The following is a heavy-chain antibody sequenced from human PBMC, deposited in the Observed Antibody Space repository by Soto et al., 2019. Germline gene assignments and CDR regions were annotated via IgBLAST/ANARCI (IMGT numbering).Heavy chain of an antibody. CDR2: IKQDGSEK. CDR1: GFTFSSYW. D-gene: IGHD6-19*01. J-gene: IGHJ6*03. CDR3: ARDVSSGWYLFAEYYYYYMDV. Sequence: EVQLVESGGGLVQPGGSLRLSCAASGFTFSSYWMSWVRQAPGKGLEWVANIKQDGSEKYYVDSVKGRFTISRDNAKNSLYLQMNSLRAEDTAVYYCARDVSSGWYLFAEYYYYYMDVWGKGTTVTVSS. V-gene: IGHV3-7*01.